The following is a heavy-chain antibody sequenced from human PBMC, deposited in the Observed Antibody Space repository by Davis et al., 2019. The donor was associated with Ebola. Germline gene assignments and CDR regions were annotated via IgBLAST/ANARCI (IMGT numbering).Heavy chain of an antibody. J-gene: IGHJ5*02. CDR2: ISAYIGNT. CDR3: ARSRMIVVANNWFDP. CDR1: GYTFTSYG. V-gene: IGHV1-18*01. D-gene: IGHD3-22*01. Sequence: ASVKVSCKASGYTFTSYGISWVRQAPGQGLEWMAWISAYIGNTNYAQKLQGRVTMTTDTSTSTAYMELRSLRSDDTAVYYCARSRMIVVANNWFDPWGQGTLVTVSS.